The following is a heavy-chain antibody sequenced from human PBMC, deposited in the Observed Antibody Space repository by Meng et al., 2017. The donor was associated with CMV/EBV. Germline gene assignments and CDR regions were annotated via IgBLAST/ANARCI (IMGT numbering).Heavy chain of an antibody. J-gene: IGHJ6*02. V-gene: IGHV3-21*01. Sequence: GESLKISCAASGFTFSSYSMNWVRQAPGKGLEWVSSISSSSSYIYYADSLKGRFTISRDNAKNSLYLQMNSLRAEDTAVYYCARIPMEWLFPRGMDVWGQGTTVTSP. CDR2: ISSSSSYI. CDR1: GFTFSSYS. CDR3: ARIPMEWLFPRGMDV. D-gene: IGHD3-3*01.